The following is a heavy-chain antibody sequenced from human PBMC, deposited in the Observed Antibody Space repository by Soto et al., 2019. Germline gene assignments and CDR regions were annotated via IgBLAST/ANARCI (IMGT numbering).Heavy chain of an antibody. V-gene: IGHV3-23*01. D-gene: IGHD3-10*01. CDR1: GFTFNNYA. CDR3: AIHFYYGSGSYYAVDY. CDR2: ISASGGST. J-gene: IGHJ4*02. Sequence: EVQLLESGGGLVQPGGSLRLSCVVSGFTFNNYAMNWVRQAPGKGLEWVSGISASGGSTYYADSVKGRFTISRDSSKHTLYLQMNSLGADDTAIYYCAIHFYYGSGSYYAVDYWGQGTLVTVSS.